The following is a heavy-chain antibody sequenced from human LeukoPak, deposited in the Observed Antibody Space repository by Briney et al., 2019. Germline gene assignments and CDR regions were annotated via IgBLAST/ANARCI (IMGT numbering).Heavy chain of an antibody. V-gene: IGHV3-30*02. CDR1: GFTFSSYG. J-gene: IGHJ4*02. D-gene: IGHD3-10*01. CDR2: IRYDGSNK. CDR3: AKGSPWFGELSHHFDY. Sequence: GGSLRLSCAASGFTFSSYGMHWVRQAPGKGLEWVAFIRYDGSNKYYADSVKGRFTISRDNSKNTLYLQMNSLRAEDTAVYYCAKGSPWFGELSHHFDYWGQGTLVTVSS.